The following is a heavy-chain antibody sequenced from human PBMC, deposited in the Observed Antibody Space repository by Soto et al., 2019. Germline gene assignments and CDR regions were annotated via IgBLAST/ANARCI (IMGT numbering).Heavy chain of an antibody. CDR3: ARRSNEEYQLLSPNYYYYYGMDV. CDR2: IIPIFGTA. V-gene: IGHV1-69*13. J-gene: IGHJ6*02. D-gene: IGHD2-2*01. Sequence: ASVKVSCKASGGTFSSYAISWVRQAPGQGLEWMGGIIPIFGTANYAQKFQGRVTITADESTSTAYMELSSLRSEDTAVYYCARRSNEEYQLLSPNYYYYYGMDVWGQGTTVTVSS. CDR1: GGTFSSYA.